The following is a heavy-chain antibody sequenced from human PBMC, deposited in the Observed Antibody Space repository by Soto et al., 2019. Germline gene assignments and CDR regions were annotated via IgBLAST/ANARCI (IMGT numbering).Heavy chain of an antibody. D-gene: IGHD2-15*01. CDR1: GYTFSSYG. CDR3: ARGLGYWSAGRCSEGYFQY. J-gene: IGHJ1*01. CDR2: IGADNGDT. V-gene: IGHV1-18*01. Sequence: QVHLVQSGAEVKKPGASVKVSCKASGYTFSSYGINWVRQAPGQGLEWLGWIGADNGDTNDAQKFQGRVTMTTDTSTSTAYLELRSLRSDDTAVYYCARGLGYWSAGRCSEGYFQYWGQGTLVTVSS.